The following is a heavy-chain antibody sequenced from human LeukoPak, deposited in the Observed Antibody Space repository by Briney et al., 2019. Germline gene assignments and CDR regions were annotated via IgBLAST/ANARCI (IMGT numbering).Heavy chain of an antibody. D-gene: IGHD4-11*01. J-gene: IGHJ4*02. CDR3: ARDRESESDSEGDY. V-gene: IGHV3-7*01. CDR2: IKQGGSEI. CDR1: GFTFSRFW. Sequence: TGGSLRLSCSASGFTFSRFWMSWVRQAPGKGLEYVALIKQGGSEIYHMDSVRGRFTIPRDDATNSLYLQMNSLSVEDTALYYCARDRESESDSEGDYWGQGTLVTVSS.